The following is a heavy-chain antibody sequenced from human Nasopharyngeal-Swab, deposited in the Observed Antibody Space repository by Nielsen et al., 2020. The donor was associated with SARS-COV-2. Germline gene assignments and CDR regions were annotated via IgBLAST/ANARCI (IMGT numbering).Heavy chain of an antibody. Sequence: SLKISCAASGFTFDDYAMRWVRQAPGKGLEWVSGISWNSGSIGYADSVKGRFTISRDNAKNSLYLQMNSLRAEDTALYYCATADYYYYGMDVWGQGTTVTVSS. CDR2: ISWNSGSI. V-gene: IGHV3-9*01. CDR3: ATADYYYYGMDV. CDR1: GFTFDDYA. J-gene: IGHJ6*02.